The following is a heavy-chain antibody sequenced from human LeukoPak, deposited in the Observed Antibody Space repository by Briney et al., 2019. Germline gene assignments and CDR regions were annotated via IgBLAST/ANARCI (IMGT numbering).Heavy chain of an antibody. V-gene: IGHV3-15*07. D-gene: IGHD3-16*02. J-gene: IGHJ4*02. CDR1: GFTFSNAW. CDR2: IKSKTDGGTT. CDR3: TTDTNDYVWGSYRYPFGY. Sequence: GGSLRLSCAASGFTFSNAWMNWVRQAPGKGLEWVGRIKSKTDGGTTDYAAPVKGRFTISRDDSKNTLYLQMNSLKTEDTAVYYCTTDTNDYVWGSYRYPFGYWGQGTLVTVSS.